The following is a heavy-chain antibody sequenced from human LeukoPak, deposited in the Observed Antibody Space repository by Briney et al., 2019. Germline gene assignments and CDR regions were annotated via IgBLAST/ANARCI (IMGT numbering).Heavy chain of an antibody. CDR3: ATYDVSTGFEY. CDR2: IIPLKGTS. V-gene: IGHV1-69*13. Sequence: SVKVSCKASGGTLSDHVISWVRQAPGHGLEWMGGIIPLKGTSKLTQRLQDRATISADESTNTVYMEVRSLRSEDTALYYCATYDVSTGFEYWGQGTLVIVSS. D-gene: IGHD3-9*01. CDR1: GGTLSDHV. J-gene: IGHJ4*02.